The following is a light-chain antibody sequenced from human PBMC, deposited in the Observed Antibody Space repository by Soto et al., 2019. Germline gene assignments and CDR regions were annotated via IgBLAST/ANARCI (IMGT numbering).Light chain of an antibody. CDR3: QQYDKIPLT. CDR1: QAISNY. CDR2: DAS. J-gene: IGKJ4*01. Sequence: DIQMTQSPSSLSASVGDRVTITCQASQAISNYLTWYQQKPGKAPKLLIYDASNLETGVTSRYSGSGSGKDFTFTISSLQPEDIATDACQQYDKIPLTFGGGTKVEIK. V-gene: IGKV1-33*01.